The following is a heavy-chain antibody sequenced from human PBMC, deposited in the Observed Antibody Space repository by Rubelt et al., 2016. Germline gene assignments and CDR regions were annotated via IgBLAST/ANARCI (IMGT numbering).Heavy chain of an antibody. V-gene: IGHV3-30*02. Sequence: VQLLESGGGLVQPGGSLRLSCAASGFIFSNYAMQWVRQAPGKGLEWVARLLYDGSRAYYRNSVKGRFTIYRDNSKNTLYLQMNSLRVEDTAGYYCTKEGNFDDGDITFRAGFDCWGQGTLVTVSS. CDR3: TKEGNFDDGDITFRAGFDC. CDR1: GFIFSNYA. J-gene: IGHJ4*02. D-gene: IGHD4-17*01. CDR2: LLYDGSRA.